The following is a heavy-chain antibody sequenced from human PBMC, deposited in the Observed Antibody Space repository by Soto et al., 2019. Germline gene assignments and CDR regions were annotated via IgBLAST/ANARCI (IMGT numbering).Heavy chain of an antibody. CDR3: ARDPGSSWYALAFDI. Sequence: SVKVSCKASGVTFSSYAISWVRQAPGQGLEWMGGIIPIFGTANYAQKFQGRVTITADKSTSTAYMELSSLRSEDTAVYYCARDPGSSWYALAFDIWGQGTMVTVSS. D-gene: IGHD6-13*01. J-gene: IGHJ3*02. CDR2: IIPIFGTA. V-gene: IGHV1-69*06. CDR1: GVTFSSYA.